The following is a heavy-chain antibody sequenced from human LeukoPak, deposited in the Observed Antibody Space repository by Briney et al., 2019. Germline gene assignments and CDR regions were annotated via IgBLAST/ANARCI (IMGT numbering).Heavy chain of an antibody. D-gene: IGHD6-13*01. CDR1: GCTFSSYA. J-gene: IGHJ5*02. CDR2: IIPIFGTA. Sequence: SVKVSCKASGCTFSSYAISWVRQAPGQGLEWMGGIIPIFGTANYAQKFQGRVTISRDTSANTAYMEVSSLRSEDTAVYYCARGAAEGLDRWGQGTLVTVSS. CDR3: ARGAAEGLDR. V-gene: IGHV1-69*05.